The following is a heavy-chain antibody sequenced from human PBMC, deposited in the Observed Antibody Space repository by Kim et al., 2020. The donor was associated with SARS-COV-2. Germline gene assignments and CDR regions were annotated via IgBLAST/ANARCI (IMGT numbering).Heavy chain of an antibody. J-gene: IGHJ4*02. V-gene: IGHV1-2*02. Sequence: NSAQRLQGRVTMPRDTSISTAYMELNRLRSDDTAVYYCAFSGGYSGDFDSWGQGTLVTVSS. D-gene: IGHD1-26*01. CDR3: AFSGGYSGDFDS.